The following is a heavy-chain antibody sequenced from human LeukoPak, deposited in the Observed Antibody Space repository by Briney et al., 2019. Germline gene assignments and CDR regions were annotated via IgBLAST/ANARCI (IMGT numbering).Heavy chain of an antibody. J-gene: IGHJ4*02. V-gene: IGHV3-48*04. CDR1: GFTFSSYS. CDR2: ISSSSTI. CDR3: ATDILTGYYNGDYFDY. Sequence: GGSLRLSCAASGFTFSSYSMNWVRQAPGKGLEWVSYISSSSTIYYADSVKGRFTISRDNAKNSLYLQMNSLRAEDTAVYYCATDILTGYYNGDYFDYWGQGTLVTVSS. D-gene: IGHD3-9*01.